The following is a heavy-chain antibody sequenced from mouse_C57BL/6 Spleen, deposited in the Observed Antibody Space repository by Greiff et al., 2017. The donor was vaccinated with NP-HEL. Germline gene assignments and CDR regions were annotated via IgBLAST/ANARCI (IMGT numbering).Heavy chain of an antibody. CDR2: IDPSDSST. J-gene: IGHJ4*01. V-gene: IGHV1-69*01. CDR3: ARLNEYAYAMDY. D-gene: IGHD5-1*01. Sequence: VQLQQSGAELVMPGASVKLSCKASGYTFTSYWMHWVKQRPGQGLEWIGEIDPSDSSTTYNHKFKGKSTLTVDTSSSTAYMQLSSLTSEDSAVYYCARLNEYAYAMDYWGQGTSVTVSS. CDR1: GYTFTSYW.